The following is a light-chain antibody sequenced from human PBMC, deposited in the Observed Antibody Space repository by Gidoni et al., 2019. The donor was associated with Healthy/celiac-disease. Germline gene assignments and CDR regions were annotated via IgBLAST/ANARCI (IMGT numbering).Light chain of an antibody. V-gene: IGKV1-39*01. Sequence: DIQMTQSPSSLSASVGDRVTITRRASQSISSYLNWYQQKPEKAPKHILYSAASLQSRGLASWSGSGSRRKLTLTNSSLKPGDLATDDCQQNYSNPPRTFGHGTKVEIK. CDR1: QSISSY. CDR3: QQNYSNPPRT. J-gene: IGKJ1*01. CDR2: SAA.